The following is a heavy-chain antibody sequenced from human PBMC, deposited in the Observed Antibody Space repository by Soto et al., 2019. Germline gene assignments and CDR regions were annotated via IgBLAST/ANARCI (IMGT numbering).Heavy chain of an antibody. CDR3: ARDKPDGDYTGDFQH. D-gene: IGHD4-17*01. J-gene: IGHJ1*01. Sequence: QVQLVQSGAEVKKPGSSVKVSCKASGGTFSSYAISWVRQAPGQGLEWMGGIIPIFGTANYAQKFQGRVTITAGESTSTAYMELSSLRSEDTAVYYCARDKPDGDYTGDFQHWGQGTLVTVSS. CDR2: IIPIFGTA. V-gene: IGHV1-69*01. CDR1: GGTFSSYA.